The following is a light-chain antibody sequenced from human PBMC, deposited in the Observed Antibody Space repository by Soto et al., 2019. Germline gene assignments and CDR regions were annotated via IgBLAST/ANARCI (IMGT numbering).Light chain of an antibody. CDR1: QSVSSSY. J-gene: IGKJ1*01. V-gene: IGKV3-20*01. Sequence: EIVLTQSPGTLSLSPGERATLSCRASQSVSSSYLAWYQQKPGQAPRLLTYGVSSRATGIPDRFSGSGSGTDFTLTISRLEPEDFAVYYCQHYSGPPPGTFGQGTKVEIK. CDR3: QHYSGPPPGT. CDR2: GVS.